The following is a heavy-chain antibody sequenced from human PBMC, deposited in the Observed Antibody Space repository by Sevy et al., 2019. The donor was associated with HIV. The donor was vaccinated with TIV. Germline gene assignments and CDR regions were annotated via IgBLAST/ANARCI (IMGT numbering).Heavy chain of an antibody. CDR2: IYTGGST. V-gene: IGHV3-53*01. J-gene: IGHJ2*01. D-gene: IGHD2-8*02. CDR1: GLDVSNNY. Sequence: GGSLRLSCAASGLDVSNNYMSWVRQAPGKGLEWVSLIYTGGSTYYADSVTGRFTMSRDTSKNTVYLQMDSLSAEDTAVYYCARDHGGVQDWYFDLWGRGTLVTVSS. CDR3: ARDHGGVQDWYFDL.